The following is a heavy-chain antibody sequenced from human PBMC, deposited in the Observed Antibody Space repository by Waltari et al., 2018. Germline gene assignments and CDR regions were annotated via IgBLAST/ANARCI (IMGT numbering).Heavy chain of an antibody. Sequence: EVYLAESGGGLVQPGGSMRLSCVASGFPLRIFSMTWVRQAPGKGLEWVANVKFDGTGEYYVESVRCRFTISRDNTKNSLYLQMNRLRDDDTAVYYCARGSADFVRFWDSWGQGTLVTVSS. CDR2: VKFDGTGE. D-gene: IGHD3-10*01. CDR1: GFPLRIFS. CDR3: ARGSADFVRFWDS. V-gene: IGHV3-7*03. J-gene: IGHJ4*02.